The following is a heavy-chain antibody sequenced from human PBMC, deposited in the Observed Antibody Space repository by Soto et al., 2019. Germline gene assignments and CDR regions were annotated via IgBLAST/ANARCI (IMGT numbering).Heavy chain of an antibody. J-gene: IGHJ6*03. D-gene: IGHD5-18*01. CDR2: INPSGGST. CDR3: AISYSYGPPVAPYFYTYSAV. V-gene: IGHV1-46*03. CDR1: GYTFTSYY. Sequence: ASVKVSCKASGYTFTSYYMHWVRQAPGQGLEWMGIINPSGGSTSYAQKFQGRVTMTRDTSTSTVYMELSSLRSEDTAVYYCAISYSYGPPVAPYFYTYSAVWGKGTTVPVSS.